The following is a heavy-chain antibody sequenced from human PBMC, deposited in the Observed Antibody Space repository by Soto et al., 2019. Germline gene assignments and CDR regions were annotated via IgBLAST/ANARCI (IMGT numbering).Heavy chain of an antibody. D-gene: IGHD3-3*01. J-gene: IGHJ6*02. V-gene: IGHV4-4*07. CDR1: GGSISSYS. Sequence: SETLSLTCTVSGGSISSYSWSWIRQPAGKGLEWIGRIYTSVSTNYNPSLKSRVTMSVDTSKNQFSLKLSSVTAADTAVYYCARDFGSVGDYYYGMDVWGQGTTVTVSS. CDR2: IYTSVST. CDR3: ARDFGSVGDYYYGMDV.